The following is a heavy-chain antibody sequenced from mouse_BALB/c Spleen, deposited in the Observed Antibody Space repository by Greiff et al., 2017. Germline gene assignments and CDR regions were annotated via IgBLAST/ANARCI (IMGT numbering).Heavy chain of an antibody. Sequence: EVKLQESGGGLVQPGGSLRLSCATSGFTFTDYYMSWVRQPPGKALEWLGFIRNKANGYTTEYSASVKGRFTISRDNSQSILYLQMNTLRAEDSATYYCARDGGSWYFDVWGAGTTVTVSS. J-gene: IGHJ1*01. CDR2: IRNKANGYTT. CDR3: ARDGGSWYFDV. V-gene: IGHV7-3*02. CDR1: GFTFTDYY.